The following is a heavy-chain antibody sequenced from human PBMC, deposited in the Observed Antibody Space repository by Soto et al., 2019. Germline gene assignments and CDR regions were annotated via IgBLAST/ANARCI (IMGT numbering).Heavy chain of an antibody. CDR1: GFTFSSAW. D-gene: IGHD1-1*01. J-gene: IGHJ6*02. V-gene: IGHV3-15*07. Sequence: EVQLVESGGGLVKPGGALRHSCAAAGFTFSSAWMNWVRQAPGKGLEWVGRIKSKTDGGTTDYAAPVKGRFTISRDDSKNTLYLHMNSLKTEDTAVYYCTTDTRNDVYYYGMDVWGQGTTVTVSS. CDR2: IKSKTDGGTT. CDR3: TTDTRNDVYYYGMDV.